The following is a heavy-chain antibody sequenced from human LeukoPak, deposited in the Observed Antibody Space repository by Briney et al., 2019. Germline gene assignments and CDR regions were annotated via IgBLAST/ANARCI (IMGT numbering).Heavy chain of an antibody. Sequence: PGRSLRLSCEGSGFAFDKYWISWVRQAPGKGLEWVANIKEDGSEKEFLDSVKGRFTISRDNSKKSVYLQMNSLRAEDTAVYYCARDVNRGVFDMWGQGTRVTVSS. V-gene: IGHV3-7*03. CDR1: GFAFDKYW. CDR2: IKEDGSEK. J-gene: IGHJ3*02. CDR3: ARDVNRGVFDM.